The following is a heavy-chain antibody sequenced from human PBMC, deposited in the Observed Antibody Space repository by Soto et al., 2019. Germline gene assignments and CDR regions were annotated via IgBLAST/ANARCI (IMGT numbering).Heavy chain of an antibody. J-gene: IGHJ4*02. Sequence: SETLSLTCAVYGGSFSGYYWSWIRQPPGKGLEWIGEINHSGSTNYNPSLKSRVTISVDTSKNQFSLKLSSVTAADTAVYYCARRNPTTVTTWVLFDYWGQGTLVTVSS. CDR3: ARRNPTTVTTWVLFDY. D-gene: IGHD4-17*01. CDR2: INHSGST. V-gene: IGHV4-34*01. CDR1: GGSFSGYY.